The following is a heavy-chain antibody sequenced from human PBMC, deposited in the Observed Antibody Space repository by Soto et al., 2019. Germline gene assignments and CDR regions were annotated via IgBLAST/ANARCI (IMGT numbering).Heavy chain of an antibody. CDR1: GGPFRGYY. V-gene: IGHV4-34*01. CDR2: INHSGSS. Sequence: QLQLQRRGAGLLRPSETLSLTCVVSGGPFRGYYWSWIRQSPGKGLEWIGEINHSGSSNSNPSLKSRVTISVDMSKTQFSMNLTSVTAADAAVYYCARGRGFMSRNAVDLWGQGTRVIVSS. D-gene: IGHD2-2*01. CDR3: ARGRGFMSRNAVDL. J-gene: IGHJ3*01.